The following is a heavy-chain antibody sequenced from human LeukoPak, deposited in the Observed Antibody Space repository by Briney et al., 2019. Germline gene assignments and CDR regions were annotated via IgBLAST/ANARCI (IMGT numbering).Heavy chain of an antibody. CDR2: ISAYNGNT. Sequence: GASVKVSGKPSGYTFTSYGISWVRQAPGQGLEWRGGISAYNGNTNYAQKLQGRVTMTTDTSTATAYIALTSLRSDATAVSYCARGLDSSGYSIPVTDAFDIWGPGTLVTVSS. CDR3: ARGLDSSGYSIPVTDAFDI. CDR1: GYTFTSYG. D-gene: IGHD3-22*01. V-gene: IGHV1-18*01. J-gene: IGHJ3*02.